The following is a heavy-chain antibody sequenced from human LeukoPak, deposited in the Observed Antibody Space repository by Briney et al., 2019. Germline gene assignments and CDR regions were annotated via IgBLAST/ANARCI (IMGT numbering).Heavy chain of an antibody. Sequence: SETLSLTCTVSGGSISSYYWSWIRQPAGKGLEWIGRIYTSGSTNYNPSLKSRVTMSVDTSKNQFSLKLSSVTAADTAVYYCASEYSGYDYSSYYYYYVDVWGKGTTVTVSS. CDR1: GGSISSYY. CDR3: ASEYSGYDYSSYYYYYVDV. V-gene: IGHV4-4*07. J-gene: IGHJ6*03. CDR2: IYTSGST. D-gene: IGHD5-12*01.